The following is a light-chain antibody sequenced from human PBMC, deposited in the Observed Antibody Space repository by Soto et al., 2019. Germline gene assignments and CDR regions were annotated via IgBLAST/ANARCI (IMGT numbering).Light chain of an antibody. Sequence: QSALTQPASVSGSPGQSITISCTGTRSDVGSYNLVSWYQQHPGTAPKLMIYEVSKRPSGVSNRFSGSKSGNTASLTISGVQDEDDADDYCWSYAGSSPLRLVGGRTKLTVL. CDR3: WSYAGSSPLRL. CDR1: RSDVGSYNL. CDR2: EVS. J-gene: IGLJ2*01. V-gene: IGLV2-23*02.